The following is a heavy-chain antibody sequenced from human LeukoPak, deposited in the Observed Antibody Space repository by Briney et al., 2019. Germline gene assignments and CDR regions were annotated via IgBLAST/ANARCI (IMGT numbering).Heavy chain of an antibody. Sequence: GESLKISCKGSGYSFTNYWIGWVRPMPGKGLEWMGIIYPSDSDTRYSPSFQGQVTISADKFISTAYLQWGSLKASDTAMYYCARTGSGYYSDYYGMDVWGQGTTVTVSS. CDR2: IYPSDSDT. J-gene: IGHJ6*02. D-gene: IGHD3-22*01. CDR1: GYSFTNYW. V-gene: IGHV5-51*01. CDR3: ARTGSGYYSDYYGMDV.